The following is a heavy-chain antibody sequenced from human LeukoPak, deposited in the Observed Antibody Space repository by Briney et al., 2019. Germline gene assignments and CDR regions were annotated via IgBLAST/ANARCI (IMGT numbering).Heavy chain of an antibody. J-gene: IGHJ5*02. Sequence: PSETLSLTCTVSGGSISSGGYYWSWIRQPPGKGLEWIGYIYHSGSTYYNPSLKSRVTISVDRSKNQFSLKLSSVTAADTAVYYCARDPSGVGSIAAPQRWFDPWGQGTLVTVSS. CDR1: GGSISSGGYY. V-gene: IGHV4-30-2*01. CDR3: ARDPSGVGSIAAPQRWFDP. D-gene: IGHD6-6*01. CDR2: IYHSGST.